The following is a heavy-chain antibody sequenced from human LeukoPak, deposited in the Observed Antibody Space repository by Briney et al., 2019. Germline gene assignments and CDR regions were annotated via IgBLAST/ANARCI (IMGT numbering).Heavy chain of an antibody. J-gene: IGHJ4*02. CDR1: GGSISSYY. Sequence: SETLSLTCTVSGGSISSYYWSWIRQPAGKGLEWIGRIYTSGSTNYNPSLESRVTMSVDTSKNQFSLKLSSVTAADTAVYYCARDGITMVRGVNSYYFDYWGQGTLVTVSS. V-gene: IGHV4-4*07. D-gene: IGHD3-10*01. CDR3: ARDGITMVRGVNSYYFDY. CDR2: IYTSGST.